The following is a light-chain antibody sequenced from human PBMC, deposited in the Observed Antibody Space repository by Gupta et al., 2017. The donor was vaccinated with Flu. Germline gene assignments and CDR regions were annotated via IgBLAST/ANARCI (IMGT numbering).Light chain of an antibody. CDR1: QSLLHSNGYNY. V-gene: IGKV2-28*01. CDR2: LGS. Sequence: IVMTQSPLLLPVTPGEPASISCRSSQSLLHSNGYNYLDWYLQKPGQSPQLLIYLGSNRASGVPDRFSGSGSGTDFTLKISRVEAEDVGVYYCMQSLQTPRTFGQGTKVEIK. CDR3: MQSLQTPRT. J-gene: IGKJ1*01.